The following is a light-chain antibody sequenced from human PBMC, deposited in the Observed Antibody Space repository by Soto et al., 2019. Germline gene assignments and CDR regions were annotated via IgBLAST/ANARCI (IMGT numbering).Light chain of an antibody. J-gene: IGKJ3*01. Sequence: DIVMTQSPDSLAVSLGERATINCKSSQSVLYSSNNKNYLAWYQQKPGQPPKLLIYWASTRESGVPDRFSGSGYGKDFTLTISSLQAEDVAVYYCQQYFSTPTFGPGTKVDIK. CDR2: WAS. CDR1: QSVLYSSNNKNY. V-gene: IGKV4-1*01. CDR3: QQYFSTPT.